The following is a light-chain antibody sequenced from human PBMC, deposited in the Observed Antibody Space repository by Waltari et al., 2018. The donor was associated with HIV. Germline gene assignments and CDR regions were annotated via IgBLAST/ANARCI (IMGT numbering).Light chain of an antibody. V-gene: IGKV3-20*01. CDR2: DAS. Sequence: ETVLTQSPGTMSLSPGERATRSCRASQHVGGNYLAWYQHRPGQTPRLLIYDASSRATGIPDRFSGSGSGTEFTLTITRLEPEDFAVYYCQQYGSSPLFTFGPGTKVDIK. J-gene: IGKJ3*01. CDR3: QQYGSSPLFT. CDR1: QHVGGNY.